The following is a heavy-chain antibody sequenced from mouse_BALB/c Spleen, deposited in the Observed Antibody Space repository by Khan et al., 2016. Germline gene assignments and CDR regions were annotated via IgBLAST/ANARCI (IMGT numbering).Heavy chain of an antibody. CDR1: GFDFSRYW. Sequence: EVKLLESGGGLVQPGGSLKLSCAASGFDFSRYWMSWVRQAPGKGLEWIGEINPDSSTKNYTASLKDKFIISSDNSQNTLYLQMSKVRSEETAILFGAKHHYYGYMDYWGQGTTLTVSS. CDR2: INPDSSTK. CDR3: AKHHYYGYMDY. V-gene: IGHV4-1*02. D-gene: IGHD1-2*01. J-gene: IGHJ2*01.